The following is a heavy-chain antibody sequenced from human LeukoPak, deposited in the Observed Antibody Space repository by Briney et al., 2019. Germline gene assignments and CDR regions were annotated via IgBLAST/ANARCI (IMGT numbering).Heavy chain of an antibody. CDR1: GFTFTTYW. Sequence: GGSLRLSCAASGFTFTTYWMHWVRQAPGKGLVWISHINSDGGITSYADSVKGRFTISRDNAKNTLYLQMNSLRAEDTAVYYCARDAVDTANAVWGQGTTVTVS. V-gene: IGHV3-74*01. CDR2: INSDGGIT. CDR3: ARDAVDTANAV. J-gene: IGHJ6*02. D-gene: IGHD5-18*01.